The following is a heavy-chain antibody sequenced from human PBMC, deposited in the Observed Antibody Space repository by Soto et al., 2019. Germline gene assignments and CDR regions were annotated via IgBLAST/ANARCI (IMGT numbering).Heavy chain of an antibody. D-gene: IGHD2-21*02. V-gene: IGHV4-59*01. CDR3: ARDRLVTPHYYYYGMDV. J-gene: IGHJ6*02. CDR2: IYYSGST. Sequence: PSETLSLTCPVSGGSISSYYWSWIRQPPGKGLEWIGYIYYSGSTNYNPSLKSRVTISVDTSKNQFSLKLSSVTAADTAVYYCARDRLVTPHYYYYGMDVWGQGTTVTVSS. CDR1: GGSISSYY.